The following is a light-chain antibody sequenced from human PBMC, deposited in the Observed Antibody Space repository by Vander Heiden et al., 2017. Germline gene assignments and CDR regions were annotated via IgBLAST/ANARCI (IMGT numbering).Light chain of an antibody. CDR2: DDS. V-gene: IGLV3-21*02. J-gene: IGLJ3*02. CDR3: QVWDTNSDHWV. CDR1: NIGSKN. Sequence: SYVLTQPPSESVAPGQTARITCGGNNIGSKNVHWYQQKPGQAPVLVVYDDSDRPSGIPERFSVSNSGNTATLTIIRVEAGDEADYYCQVWDTNSDHWVFGGGTKLTVL.